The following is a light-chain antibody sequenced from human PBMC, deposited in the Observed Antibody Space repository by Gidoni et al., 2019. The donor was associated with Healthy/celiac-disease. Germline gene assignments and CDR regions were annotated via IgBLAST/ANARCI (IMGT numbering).Light chain of an antibody. CDR2: LGS. V-gene: IGKV2-28*01. CDR3: MQALQTPGLT. J-gene: IGKJ4*01. Sequence: DIVMTQSPLSLPVTPGEPASISCMSSQSLLHSNGYNYLDWYLQKPGQSPQLLIYLGSNRASGVPDMFSGSGSGTDFTLKISRVGPEDVGVYYCMQALQTPGLTFGGGTKVEIK. CDR1: QSLLHSNGYNY.